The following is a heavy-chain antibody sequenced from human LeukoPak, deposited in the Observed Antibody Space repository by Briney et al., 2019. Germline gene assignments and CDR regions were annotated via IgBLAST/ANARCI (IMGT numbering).Heavy chain of an antibody. Sequence: GGSLRLSCAASGFTFSSYSMTWVRQAPGKGLEWASFIGSGGTTYYADSVKGRFTISRDNSKNTLYLQMNSLRADDTAVYYCAREVGSGSYLAHVFDIWGQGTMVTVSS. V-gene: IGHV3-53*01. D-gene: IGHD1-26*01. CDR3: AREVGSGSYLAHVFDI. CDR2: IGSGGTT. J-gene: IGHJ3*02. CDR1: GFTFSSYS.